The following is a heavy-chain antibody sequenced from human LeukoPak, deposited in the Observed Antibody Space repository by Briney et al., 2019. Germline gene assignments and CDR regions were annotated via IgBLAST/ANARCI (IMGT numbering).Heavy chain of an antibody. J-gene: IGHJ4*02. CDR2: IRYDGSNK. D-gene: IGHD3-22*01. CDR3: AKEHYYYDSSGYTGGYFDY. V-gene: IGHV3-30*02. Sequence: GGSLRLSCAASGFTFSSYGMHWVRQAPGKGLEWVAFIRYDGSNKYYADSVKGRFTISRDNSKNTLYLQMNSLRAEDTAVYYCAKEHYYYDSSGYTGGYFDYWGQGTLVTVSS. CDR1: GFTFSSYG.